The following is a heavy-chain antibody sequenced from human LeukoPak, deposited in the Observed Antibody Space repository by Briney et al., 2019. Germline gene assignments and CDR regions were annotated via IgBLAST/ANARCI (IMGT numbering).Heavy chain of an antibody. CDR1: GGSASSGGYY. Sequence: SETLSLTCTVSGGSASSGGYYWSWIRQPPGKGLEWIGYIYYSGSTTYNPPLNSRVTISVDTSKNKFSLKLSSVTAADTAVYYCARVPISTSARGYFDYWGQGTLVTVSS. CDR2: IYYSGST. D-gene: IGHD3-10*01. J-gene: IGHJ4*02. V-gene: IGHV4-61*08. CDR3: ARVPISTSARGYFDY.